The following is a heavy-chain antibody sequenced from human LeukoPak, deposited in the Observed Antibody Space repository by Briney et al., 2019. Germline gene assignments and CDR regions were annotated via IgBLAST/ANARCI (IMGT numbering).Heavy chain of an antibody. J-gene: IGHJ5*02. D-gene: IGHD5-24*01. V-gene: IGHV4-59*01. CDR3: ARGFGADDGYNPGTYWFDP. Sequence: EASETLSLTCTVSGGSISSYLWSWIRQPPGKGLEWIGYTHYSGSTNHNPSLKSRVTISGDTSKNQFSLKLSSVTAADTAVYYWARGFGADDGYNPGTYWFDPWGQGTLVTVSS. CDR2: THYSGST. CDR1: GGSISSYL.